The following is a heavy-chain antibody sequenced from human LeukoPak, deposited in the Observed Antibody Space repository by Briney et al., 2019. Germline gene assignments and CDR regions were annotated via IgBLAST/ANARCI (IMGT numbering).Heavy chain of an antibody. V-gene: IGHV4-38-2*02. Sequence: PSETLSLTCTVSGYSISSGYYWGWIRQPPGKGLEWIGSIYHSGTTNYNPSLKSRGTMSVDTSKNQFSLKLSSVTAADTAVYYCARKRYWGQGTLVTVSS. CDR2: IYHSGTT. J-gene: IGHJ4*02. CDR3: ARKRY. CDR1: GYSISSGYY.